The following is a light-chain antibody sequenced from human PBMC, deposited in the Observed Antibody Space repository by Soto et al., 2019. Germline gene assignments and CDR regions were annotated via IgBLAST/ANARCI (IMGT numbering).Light chain of an antibody. Sequence: QSVLTQPPSVSAAPGQKVTISCSGRSSNIGNKYVSWYQQLPGTAPKLLIYDNNKRPSGIPDRFSGSKSGTSATLGITGLQTGDEADYYCGTWDSSLSAGVFGGGTKLTVL. CDR3: GTWDSSLSAGV. CDR2: DNN. CDR1: SSNIGNKY. J-gene: IGLJ2*01. V-gene: IGLV1-51*01.